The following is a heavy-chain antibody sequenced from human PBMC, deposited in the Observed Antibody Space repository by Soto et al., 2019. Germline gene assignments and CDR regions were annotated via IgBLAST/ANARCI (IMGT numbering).Heavy chain of an antibody. CDR2: ISYDGNKK. D-gene: IGHD6-19*01. CDR1: GFTLSSYS. CDR3: ARSVAVAGLDY. J-gene: IGHJ4*02. V-gene: IGHV3-30-3*01. Sequence: QVQLVEAGGGVVQPGRSLRLSCAASGFTLSSYSMHWVRQAPGKGLEWVGVISYDGNKKYYRDDVKGRFSISRDPSNNTVHLQMNSLRPDDTAVYYCARSVAVAGLDYWGQGSLVTVSS.